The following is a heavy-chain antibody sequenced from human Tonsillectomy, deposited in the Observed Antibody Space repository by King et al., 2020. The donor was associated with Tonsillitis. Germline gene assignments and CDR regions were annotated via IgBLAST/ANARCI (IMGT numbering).Heavy chain of an antibody. V-gene: IGHV4-61*02. D-gene: IGHD3-22*01. CDR2: ISNSGST. J-gene: IGHJ4*02. CDR1: GDSISSGSYY. CDR3: ARAGRYYDRSGYYHYFDY. Sequence: VQLQESGPGLVKPSQNLSLTCTVSGDSISSGSYYWTWIRQPAGKELEWIGRISNSGSTNYNPSLKSRVTMSVKTSKNQFSLKLSSLTAADTAVYYCARAGRYYDRSGYYHYFDYWGQGTLVTVSS.